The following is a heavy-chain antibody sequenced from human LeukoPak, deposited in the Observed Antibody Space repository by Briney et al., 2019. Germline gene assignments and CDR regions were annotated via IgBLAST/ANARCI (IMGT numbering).Heavy chain of an antibody. CDR3: ARGRKGVVVVPFYY. D-gene: IGHD2-15*01. CDR1: GGSISSGDYH. V-gene: IGHV4-30-4*01. J-gene: IGHJ4*02. Sequence: SETLSLTCTVSGGSISSGDYHWSWIRQPPGKGLEWIGNIYHSGSTYYNPSLKSRVTISVDRSKNQFSLKLSSVTAADTAVYYCARGRKGVVVVPFYYWGQGTLVTVSS. CDR2: IYHSGST.